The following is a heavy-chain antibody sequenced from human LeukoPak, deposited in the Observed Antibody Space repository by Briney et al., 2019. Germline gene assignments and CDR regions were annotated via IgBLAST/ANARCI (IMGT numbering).Heavy chain of an antibody. CDR2: IYPPTGET. CDR3: ARCDNYFFW. D-gene: IGHD3-16*01. CDR1: GYTFTGYY. V-gene: IGHV1-2*02. Sequence: ASVKVSCKASGYTFTGYYLHWVRQAPGQGLEWMGWIYPPTGETNYAEKFQGRVTVTRDTSISTAYMELSGLKSDDTAVYYCARCDNYFFWWGQGSLVTVSS. J-gene: IGHJ4*02.